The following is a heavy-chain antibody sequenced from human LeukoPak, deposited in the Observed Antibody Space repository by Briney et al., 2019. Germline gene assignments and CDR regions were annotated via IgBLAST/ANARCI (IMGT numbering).Heavy chain of an antibody. CDR1: GYSFTSYW. CDR2: IYPGDSDT. D-gene: IGHD6-19*01. V-gene: IGHV5-51*01. J-gene: IGHJ4*02. CDR3: ARPGYSSGWYWPHFDY. Sequence: GESLKISCKGSGYSFTSYWIGWVRQMPGKGLEWMGIIYPGDSDTRYSPSFQGQVTISADKSISTAYLQWSSLKASDTAMYYCARPGYSSGWYWPHFDYWGQGTLVTVSS.